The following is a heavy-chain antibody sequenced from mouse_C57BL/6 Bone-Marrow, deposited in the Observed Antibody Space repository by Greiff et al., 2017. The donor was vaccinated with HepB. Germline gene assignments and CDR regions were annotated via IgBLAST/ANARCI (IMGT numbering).Heavy chain of an antibody. CDR1: GYTFTSYW. V-gene: IGHV1-64*01. CDR3: ARSYWVAY. J-gene: IGHJ3*01. Sequence: VQLQQPGAELVKPGASVKLSCKASGYTFTSYWMHWVKQRPGQGLEWIGMIHPNSGSTNYNEKFKSKATLTVDKSSSTTYMQLSSLTSEDTAVYYCARSYWVAYWGQGTLVTVSA. CDR2: IHPNSGST.